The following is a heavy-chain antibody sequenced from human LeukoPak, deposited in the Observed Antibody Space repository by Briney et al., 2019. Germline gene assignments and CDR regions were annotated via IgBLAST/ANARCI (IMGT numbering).Heavy chain of an antibody. CDR3: ARRDDFYYFDY. J-gene: IGHJ4*02. Sequence: PSETLSLTCAVSGYSISSGYYWGWIRQPPGKAMEWIGSIYHSGSTYYNPSLKSRVTISVDTSKNQFTLKLSSVTAADTAVYYCARRDDFYYFDYWGQGTLVTVSS. D-gene: IGHD3-3*01. V-gene: IGHV4-38-2*01. CDR1: GYSISSGYY. CDR2: IYHSGST.